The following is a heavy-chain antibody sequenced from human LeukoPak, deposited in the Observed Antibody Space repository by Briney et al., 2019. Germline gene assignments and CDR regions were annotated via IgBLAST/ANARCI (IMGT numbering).Heavy chain of an antibody. CDR3: AKDQQSCISTSCYSIYYYYGMDV. Sequence: GGSLRLSCAASGFTFSNYAMSWVRQAPGTGLEWVSGISGSGGSTFYADSVKGRFTISRDNSKNTLYLQMNSLRAEDTAVYYCAKDQQSCISTSCYSIYYYYGMDVWGQGTTVTVSS. J-gene: IGHJ6*02. CDR2: ISGSGGST. D-gene: IGHD2-2*01. CDR1: GFTFSNYA. V-gene: IGHV3-23*01.